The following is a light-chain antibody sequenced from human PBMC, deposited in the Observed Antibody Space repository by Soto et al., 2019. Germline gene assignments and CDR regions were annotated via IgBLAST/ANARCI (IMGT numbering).Light chain of an antibody. CDR1: QSVSSN. V-gene: IGKV3-15*01. CDR2: GAS. J-gene: IGKJ1*01. CDR3: QQYNNWPPRGT. Sequence: EIVMTQSPATLSVTRGERATLSCRASQSVSSNLAWYQQKPGQAPRLLIYGASTRATGIPARFSGSGSGTEFTLTISSLQSEDFALYYCQQYNNWPPRGTFGQGTKVEIK.